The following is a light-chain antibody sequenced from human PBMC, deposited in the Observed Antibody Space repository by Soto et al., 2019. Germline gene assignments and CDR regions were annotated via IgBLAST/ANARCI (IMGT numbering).Light chain of an antibody. CDR3: HQYNSY. Sequence: DVHMTQSPSSLSASVGDRVTITCRASESIATWLAWYQQKPGQAPKLLIYDASRLESGVPSRFSGGGSGTEFTLTLSGLQPEDFANYYCHQYNSYFGPGTKLEI. V-gene: IGKV1-5*01. CDR2: DAS. J-gene: IGKJ2*01. CDR1: ESIATW.